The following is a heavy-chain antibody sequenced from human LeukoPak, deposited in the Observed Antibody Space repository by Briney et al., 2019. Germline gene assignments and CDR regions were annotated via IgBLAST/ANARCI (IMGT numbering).Heavy chain of an antibody. CDR1: GFTFSSYT. CDR2: TSYDGSNK. CDR3: ARDNIYSGWGSFDY. J-gene: IGHJ4*02. D-gene: IGHD5-12*01. V-gene: IGHV3-30*15. Sequence: GGSLRLSCAASGFTFSSYTMHWVRQAPGEGLEWVAVTSYDGSNKDYADSVKGRFTISRDNPKNTLYLQMSSLRAEDTALYYCARDNIYSGWGSFDYWGQGTLVTVSS.